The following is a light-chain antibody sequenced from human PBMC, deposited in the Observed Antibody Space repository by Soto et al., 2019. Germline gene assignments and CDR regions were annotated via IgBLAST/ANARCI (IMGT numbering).Light chain of an antibody. J-gene: IGKJ2*01. Sequence: EIVLTQSPGTLSLSPGERATLSCRASRSLSSSYVVWYQQKPGQATRLLIYAASRRATGIPDRFSGSGSATEYTLTISRLEPEDFAVDYCQQQGTFGQGTKLEIK. CDR3: QQQGT. CDR2: AAS. V-gene: IGKV3-20*01. CDR1: RSLSSSY.